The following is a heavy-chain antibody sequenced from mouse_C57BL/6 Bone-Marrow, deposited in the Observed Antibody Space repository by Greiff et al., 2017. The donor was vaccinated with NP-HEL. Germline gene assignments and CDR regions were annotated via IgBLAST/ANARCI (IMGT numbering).Heavy chain of an antibody. D-gene: IGHD1-1*01. CDR1: GFNITDDY. CDR2: IDPENGDT. CDR3: TSLYYGSSSFAY. V-gene: IGHV14-4*01. Sequence: EVQLQQSGAELVRPGASVKLSCTASGFNITDDYMHWVKQRPEQGLEWIGWIDPENGDTEYASKFQGKATITADTSSNTAYLQFSGLSSGDTAVDSGTSLYYGSSSFAYWGRGTRVTVSA. J-gene: IGHJ3*01.